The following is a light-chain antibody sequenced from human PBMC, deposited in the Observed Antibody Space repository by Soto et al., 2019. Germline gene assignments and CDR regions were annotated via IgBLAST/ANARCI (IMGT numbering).Light chain of an antibody. Sequence: DIQMTRSPSTRSASVGDRVASAVRASQSISSWLAWYQQKPGKAPKVLIYKASTLETGVPSRFSGSGSGTEFTLTINSLQPDDFATYYCQPYSTFWTFGQGTKVDIK. CDR1: QSISSW. V-gene: IGKV1-5*03. CDR2: KAS. CDR3: QPYSTFWT. J-gene: IGKJ1*01.